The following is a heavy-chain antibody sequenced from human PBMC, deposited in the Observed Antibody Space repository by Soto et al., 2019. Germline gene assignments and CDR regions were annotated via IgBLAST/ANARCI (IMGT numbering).Heavy chain of an antibody. J-gene: IGHJ4*02. CDR3: AREIHDFWSGYFGY. Sequence: SETLSLTCTVSGGSVSSGNYYWGWIRQPPGKGLEWIGYFYYSGSTNYNLSLKSRVTISVDTSKNQFSLKLSSVTAADTAIYYCAREIHDFWSGYFGYWGQGTLVTVSS. CDR1: GGSVSSGNYY. V-gene: IGHV4-61*01. D-gene: IGHD3-3*01. CDR2: FYYSGST.